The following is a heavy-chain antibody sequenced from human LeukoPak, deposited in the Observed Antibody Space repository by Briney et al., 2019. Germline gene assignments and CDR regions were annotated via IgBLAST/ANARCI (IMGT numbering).Heavy chain of an antibody. CDR1: GFTFSSYS. CDR2: ISSSSSYI. CDR3: ARVGGADCSSTSCYTRGYFQH. Sequence: PGGSLRLSCAASGFTFSSYSMNWVRQAPGKGLVWVSSISSSSSYIYYADSVKGRFTISRDNSKNTLYLQMNSLRAEDTAVYYCARVGGADCSSTSCYTRGYFQHWGQGTLVTVSS. V-gene: IGHV3-21*01. D-gene: IGHD2-2*02. J-gene: IGHJ1*01.